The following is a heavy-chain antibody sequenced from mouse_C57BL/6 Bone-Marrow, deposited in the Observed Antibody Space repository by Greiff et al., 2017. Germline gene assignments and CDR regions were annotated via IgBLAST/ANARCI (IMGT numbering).Heavy chain of an antibody. CDR1: GYTFTSYG. CDR2: IYPRSGNT. J-gene: IGHJ3*01. CDR3: AREPHYYGSSYWFAY. D-gene: IGHD1-1*01. V-gene: IGHV1-81*01. Sequence: QVQLQQSGAELARPGASVKLSCKASGYTFTSYGISWVKQRTEQGLEWIGEIYPRSGNTYYNEKFKGKATLTADKSSSTAYMELRSLTSEDSAVYFCAREPHYYGSSYWFAYWGQGTLVTVSA.